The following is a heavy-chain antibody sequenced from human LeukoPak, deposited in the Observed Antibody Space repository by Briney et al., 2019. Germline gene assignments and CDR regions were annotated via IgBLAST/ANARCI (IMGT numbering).Heavy chain of an antibody. J-gene: IGHJ4*02. CDR3: ATQAEGYNSYFDY. D-gene: IGHD5-24*01. CDR1: GFTYRTFA. Sequence: GGSLRLSCAASGFTYRTFAMHWVRQAPGKGLEWVASISSDGSNQYAADSVKGRFTISRDNSKNTLYLQMNNLRTEDTAVYYCATQAEGYNSYFDYWGQGTLVTVSS. CDR2: ISSDGSNQ. V-gene: IGHV3-30*04.